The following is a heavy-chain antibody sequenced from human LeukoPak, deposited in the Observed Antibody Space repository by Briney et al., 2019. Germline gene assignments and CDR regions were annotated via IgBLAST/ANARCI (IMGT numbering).Heavy chain of an antibody. J-gene: IGHJ4*02. D-gene: IGHD3-22*01. CDR3: ARDLVFGDYYDSSGYQDY. CDR2: ISERGTP. Sequence: GGSLRLSCAASGFTFSNTWMHWVRQAPGKGLVWVSRISERGTPYYADFVKGRFTISRDNSKNTLYLQMNSLRAEDTAVYYCARDLVFGDYYDSSGYQDYWGQGTLVTVSS. V-gene: IGHV3-74*01. CDR1: GFTFSNTW.